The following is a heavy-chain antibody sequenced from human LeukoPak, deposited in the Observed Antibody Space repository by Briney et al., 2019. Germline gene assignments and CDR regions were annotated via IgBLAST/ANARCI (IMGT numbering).Heavy chain of an antibody. CDR2: IRYDGSNK. J-gene: IGHJ4*02. D-gene: IGHD3-3*01. V-gene: IGHV3-30*02. Sequence: GGSLRLSCAASGFTFSSYAMHWVRQAPGKGLEWVAFIRYDGSNKYYADSVKGRFTISRDNSKNTLYLQMNSLRAEDTAVYYCAKDSLTIFGVVIPFDYRGQGTLVTVSS. CDR1: GFTFSSYA. CDR3: AKDSLTIFGVVIPFDY.